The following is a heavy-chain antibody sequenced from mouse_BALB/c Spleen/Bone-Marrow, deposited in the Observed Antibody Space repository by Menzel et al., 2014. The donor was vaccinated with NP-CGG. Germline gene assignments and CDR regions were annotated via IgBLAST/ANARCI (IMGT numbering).Heavy chain of an antibody. D-gene: IGHD4-1*01. CDR2: ISSGSSTI. CDR1: GFNFSSFG. CDR3: TRGGNWEDFDY. V-gene: IGHV5-17*02. Sequence: VQLQQSGGGLVQPGGSRKLSCAGSGFNFSSFGMHWVRQAPEKGLEWVAYISSGSSTIYYADTVKGRFTISRDNPKNTLFLQMTSLRSEDTAMYYCTRGGNWEDFDYWGQGTTLTVSS. J-gene: IGHJ2*01.